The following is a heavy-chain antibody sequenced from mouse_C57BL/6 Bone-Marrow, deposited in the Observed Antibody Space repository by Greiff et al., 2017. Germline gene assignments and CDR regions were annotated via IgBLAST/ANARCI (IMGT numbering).Heavy chain of an antibody. D-gene: IGHD1-1*01. Sequence: VKVVESGPGLVQPSQSLSITCTVSGFSLTSYGVHWVRQSPGKGLEWLGVIWSGGSTDYNAAFISRLSISKDNSKSQVFFKMNSLQADDTAIYYCARNWGGSSYGYFDVWGTGTTVTVSS. J-gene: IGHJ1*03. CDR3: ARNWGGSSYGYFDV. V-gene: IGHV2-2*01. CDR1: GFSLTSYG. CDR2: IWSGGST.